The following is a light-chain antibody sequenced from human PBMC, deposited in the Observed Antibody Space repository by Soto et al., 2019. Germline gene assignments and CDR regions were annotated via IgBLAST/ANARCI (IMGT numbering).Light chain of an antibody. CDR2: AAS. CDR1: QSISSY. Sequence: DIQMTKSPSSLSASVGDRVTITCRASQSISSYLNWYQQKPGKAPKLLIYAASSLESGVPSRFSGSGSGTDFSLTISSLQPEDFAVYYCQQYGSSPWTFGQGTKVDI. CDR3: QQYGSSPWT. J-gene: IGKJ1*01. V-gene: IGKV1-39*01.